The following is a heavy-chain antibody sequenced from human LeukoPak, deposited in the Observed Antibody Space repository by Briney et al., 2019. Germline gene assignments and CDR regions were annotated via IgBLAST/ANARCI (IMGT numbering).Heavy chain of an antibody. D-gene: IGHD1-26*01. CDR3: AKVMGENTWDMVFDV. Sequence: GGSLRLSCVASGFSFSNYALTWVRQAPGKGPELVSSIRVGGDGPHYSDSVKGRSTISRDNSKNTLYLQMNSLRAEDTAVYYCAKVMGENTWDMVFDVWGQGTLVTVSS. CDR1: GFSFSNYA. J-gene: IGHJ3*01. CDR2: IRVGGDGP. V-gene: IGHV3-23*01.